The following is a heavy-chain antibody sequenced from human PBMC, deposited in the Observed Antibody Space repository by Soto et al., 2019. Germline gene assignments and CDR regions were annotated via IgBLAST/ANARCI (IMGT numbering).Heavy chain of an antibody. D-gene: IGHD2-15*01. CDR2: IYHSGST. CDR1: GGSISSSNW. V-gene: IGHV4-4*02. Sequence: QVQLQESGPGLVKPSGTLSLTCAVSGGSISSSNWWSWVRQPPGKGLEWIGEIYHSGSTNYNPSIKSRVAISVDKSKTPFSLTLSSVTAAGTAVYYCAYAPSVATSGFAPWGQGTLVTVSS. J-gene: IGHJ5*02. CDR3: AYAPSVATSGFAP.